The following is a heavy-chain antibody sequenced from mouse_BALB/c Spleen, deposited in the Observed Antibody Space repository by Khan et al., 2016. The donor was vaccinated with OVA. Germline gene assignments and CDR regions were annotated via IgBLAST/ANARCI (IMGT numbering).Heavy chain of an antibody. CDR1: GFTFSSYS. CDR2: IDRGGDST. V-gene: IGHV5-6*01. J-gene: IGHJ3*01. D-gene: IGHD4-1*01. CDR3: ASLLTGSFAY. Sequence: EVELVESGGDLVKPGGSLKLSCAASGFTFSSYSMSWVRQTPDKRLEWVATIDRGGDSTNYQDNLKDQFTISRDNAKNTLYLQMSSLKSEDTAMYYCASLLTGSFAYWGQGTLVTVSA.